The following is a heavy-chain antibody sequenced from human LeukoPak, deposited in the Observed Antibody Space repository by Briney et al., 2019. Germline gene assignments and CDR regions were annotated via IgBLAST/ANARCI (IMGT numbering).Heavy chain of an antibody. CDR3: ARSNKYSSSWYDYFDY. V-gene: IGHV4-59*01. J-gene: IGHJ4*02. CDR1: GGSISSFY. CDR2: IYYSGSTNSGTT. D-gene: IGHD6-13*01. Sequence: PSETLSLTCAVSGGSISSFYWSWIRQPPGKGLEWIAYIYYSGSTNSGTTNYNPSLKSRVTISLDTSKNQFSLRLNSVTAADTAVYYCARSNKYSSSWYDYFDYWGQGTLVTVSS.